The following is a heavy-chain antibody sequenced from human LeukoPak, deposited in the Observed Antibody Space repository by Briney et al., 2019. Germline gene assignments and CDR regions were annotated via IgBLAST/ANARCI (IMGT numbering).Heavy chain of an antibody. CDR3: AKDLPYIVVVPPGP. CDR1: GFTFSSYA. V-gene: IGHV3-23*01. CDR2: VSGSGGST. J-gene: IGHJ5*02. Sequence: PGGSLRLSCAASGFTFSSYAMSWVRQAPGKGLEWVSAVSGSGGSTYYADSVKGRFTISRDNSKNTLYLQMNSLRAEDTAVYYCAKDLPYIVVVPPGPWGQGTLVTVSS. D-gene: IGHD2-2*01.